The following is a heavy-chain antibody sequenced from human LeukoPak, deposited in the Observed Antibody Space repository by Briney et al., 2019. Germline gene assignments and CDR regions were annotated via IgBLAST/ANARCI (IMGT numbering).Heavy chain of an antibody. Sequence: SEILSLTCTVSGGSISSYYWSWIRQPPGKGLEWIGYIYYSGSTNYNPSLKSRVTISVDTSKNQFSLKLSSVTAADTAVYYCARRRYYGSGSYYTSGYFDYWGQGTLVTVSS. CDR1: GGSISSYY. V-gene: IGHV4-59*08. J-gene: IGHJ4*02. D-gene: IGHD3-10*01. CDR2: IYYSGST. CDR3: ARRRYYGSGSYYTSGYFDY.